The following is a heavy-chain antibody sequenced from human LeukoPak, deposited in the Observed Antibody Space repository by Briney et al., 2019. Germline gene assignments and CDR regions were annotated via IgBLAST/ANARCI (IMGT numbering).Heavy chain of an antibody. V-gene: IGHV5-51*01. CDR1: GYSFTNYW. Sequence: GESLKISCKGSGYSFTNYWIGWVRQMPGKGLEWMGIIYPGDSDTRYSPSFQGQVTISADKSISTAYLQWSSLKASDTAMYYCARAYCGGDCYPANEGDXXXQGTLVTVSS. J-gene: IGHJ4*02. CDR2: IYPGDSDT. CDR3: ARAYCGGDCYPANEGDX. D-gene: IGHD2-21*01.